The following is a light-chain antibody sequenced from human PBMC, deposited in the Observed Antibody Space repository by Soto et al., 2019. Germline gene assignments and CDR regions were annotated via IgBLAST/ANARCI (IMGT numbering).Light chain of an antibody. CDR3: GTWDSSLSGVV. Sequence: QSVLTQPPSVSAAPGQKVTISCSGSSSNIGNNFVSWYQQLPETAPKLLVYDNNKRPSGIPDRFSGSKSGTSATLGITGLQTGDEADYYCGTWDSSLSGVVFGGGTKVTVL. V-gene: IGLV1-51*01. J-gene: IGLJ2*01. CDR1: SSNIGNNF. CDR2: DNN.